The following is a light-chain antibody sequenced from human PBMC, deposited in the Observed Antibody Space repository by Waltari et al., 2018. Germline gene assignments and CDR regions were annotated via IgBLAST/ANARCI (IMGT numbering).Light chain of an antibody. J-gene: IGKJ1*01. CDR3: QHYLRLPVT. CDR2: GAS. Sequence: EIVLTQSPGTLSLSPGEGATPSCRTSQSVIRALAWDQQKPGQSPRLLIYGASNRATGIPDRFSGSGSGTDFSLTISSLEPEDFAVYYCQHYLRLPVTFGQGTKVEVK. V-gene: IGKV3-20*01. CDR1: QSVIRA.